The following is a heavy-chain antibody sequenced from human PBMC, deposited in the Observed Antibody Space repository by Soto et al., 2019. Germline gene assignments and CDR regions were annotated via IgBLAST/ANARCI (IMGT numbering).Heavy chain of an antibody. D-gene: IGHD3-10*01. CDR3: ASLSGSGSYYPLYVAY. J-gene: IGHJ4*02. CDR1: GGTFSSYS. Sequence: QVKLVQSGAEVKKPGSSVKVSCEASGGTFSSYSISWVRQAPGQGLEWMGGIIPMLGTSNSAQKFQGILNITVAESTNTAYLEPISLRSDDTALYYCASLSGSGSYYPLYVAYWGQGNLVTVSS. V-gene: IGHV1-69*01. CDR2: IIPMLGTS.